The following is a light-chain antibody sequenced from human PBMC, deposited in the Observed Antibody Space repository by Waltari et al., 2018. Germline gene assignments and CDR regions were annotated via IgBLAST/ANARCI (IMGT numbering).Light chain of an antibody. J-gene: IGKJ2*01. CDR2: GAS. V-gene: IGKV3-15*01. CDR1: QSISSN. Sequence: ELVMTKSPATLSVSPGERATLSCRASQSISSNLVWYQHKPGQAPRVLIYGASTRATGIPARFSGSGSGTEFTLTITSLQSEDFAVYYCLQYKNWPPLYTFGQGTKLEI. CDR3: LQYKNWPPLYT.